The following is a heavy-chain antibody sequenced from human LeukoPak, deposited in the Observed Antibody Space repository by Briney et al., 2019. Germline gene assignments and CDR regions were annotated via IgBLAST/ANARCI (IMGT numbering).Heavy chain of an antibody. J-gene: IGHJ2*01. CDR1: GFTFDGYG. D-gene: IGHD4-17*01. Sequence: GGSLRLSCAAPGFTFDGYGMSWVRQAPGKGLEWVTGITWNGASTGFADSVKGRFTISRDNAKDSLYLGMSSLRAEDTALYYCAREYGDYSSYFDLWGRGTLVTVSS. V-gene: IGHV3-20*04. CDR2: ITWNGAST. CDR3: AREYGDYSSYFDL.